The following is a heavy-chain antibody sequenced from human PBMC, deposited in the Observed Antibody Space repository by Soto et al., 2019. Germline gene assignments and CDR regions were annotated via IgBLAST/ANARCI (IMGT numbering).Heavy chain of an antibody. CDR3: ARGGVSTRTFDY. CDR1: GDNFAGYW. CDR2: IYPSDSDT. V-gene: IGHV5-51*01. J-gene: IGHJ4*02. Sequence: ESLNISCKGSGDNFAGYWIALVRQMPGKGLELMGIIYPSDSDTRYRPSFQGQVTISADKSISSAYLQWSSLRASDTAMYYCARGGVSTRTFDYWGQGTPVTVSS. D-gene: IGHD3-3*01.